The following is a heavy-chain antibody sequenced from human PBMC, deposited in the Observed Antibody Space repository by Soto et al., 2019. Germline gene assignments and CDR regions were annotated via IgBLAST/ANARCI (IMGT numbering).Heavy chain of an antibody. Sequence: SETLSLTCDVSDYSMTGGYFWGWIRQPPGKGLQWIGSIHHSGKTYYNPSLKSRVSISVDTSKNQFSLKVNTVTAADTAVYYCAREQPFMGDKLWWFDSWGHGNLVTVSS. J-gene: IGHJ5*01. D-gene: IGHD3-16*01. CDR2: IHHSGKT. CDR1: DYSMTGGYF. CDR3: AREQPFMGDKLWWFDS. V-gene: IGHV4-38-2*02.